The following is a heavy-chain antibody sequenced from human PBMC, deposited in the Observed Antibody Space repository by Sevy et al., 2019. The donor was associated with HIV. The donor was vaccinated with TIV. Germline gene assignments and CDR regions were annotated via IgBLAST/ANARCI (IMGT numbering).Heavy chain of an antibody. Sequence: GGSLRLSCAASGFTFSSYGMHWVRQAPGKGLEWVAFIRYDGSNKYYADSVKGRFTISRDNSNNALSLEMNSLRADDTAVYYCVGIVTAGRDYWGQGTLVTVSS. CDR3: VGIVTAGRDY. CDR2: IRYDGSNK. V-gene: IGHV3-30*02. J-gene: IGHJ4*02. D-gene: IGHD6-13*01. CDR1: GFTFSSYG.